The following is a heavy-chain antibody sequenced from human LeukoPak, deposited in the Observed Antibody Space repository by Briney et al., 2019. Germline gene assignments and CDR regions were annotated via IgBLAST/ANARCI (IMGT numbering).Heavy chain of an antibody. Sequence: PSETLSLTCTVSGGSISSSTNYWGWVRQPPGKGLECIGSIFHSGTTYYNPSLKSRVIISVDTSKNQFSLNLSSVTAADTAVYYCARHEEEDGYNAKTFDYWGQGTLVTVST. D-gene: IGHD5-24*01. CDR2: IFHSGTT. J-gene: IGHJ4*02. CDR3: ARHEEEDGYNAKTFDY. CDR1: GGSISSSTNY. V-gene: IGHV4-39*01.